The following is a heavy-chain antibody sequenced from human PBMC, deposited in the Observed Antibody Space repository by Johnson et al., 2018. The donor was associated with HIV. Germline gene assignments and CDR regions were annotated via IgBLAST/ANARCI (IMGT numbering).Heavy chain of an antibody. CDR2: IYSGGTT. Sequence: VQLVESGGGLVQPGGSLRLSCAASGFSVSNNYMSWVRQAPGKGPEWVSVIYSGGTTYYADSVKGRFTISRDNSKNTLYLQMNSLRAEDTAVYYCAKALGWELSIWGQGTMVTVSS. J-gene: IGHJ3*02. CDR3: AKALGWELSI. CDR1: GFSVSNNY. V-gene: IGHV3-66*01. D-gene: IGHD1-26*01.